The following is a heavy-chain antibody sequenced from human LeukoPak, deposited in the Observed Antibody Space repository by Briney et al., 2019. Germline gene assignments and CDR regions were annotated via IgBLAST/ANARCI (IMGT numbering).Heavy chain of an antibody. J-gene: IGHJ4*02. Sequence: PGGSLRLSCSASGFSFSRFAMTWVRHLPGKGLDWVPTIRGNGNETYYGDSVKGRFSVSRDNAKNILYLQMDSLRADDSALYYCAKDANYYDSSGFFIPFDYWGQGTLVTVSS. D-gene: IGHD3-22*01. V-gene: IGHV3-23*01. CDR3: AKDANYYDSSGFFIPFDY. CDR2: IRGNGNET. CDR1: GFSFSRFA.